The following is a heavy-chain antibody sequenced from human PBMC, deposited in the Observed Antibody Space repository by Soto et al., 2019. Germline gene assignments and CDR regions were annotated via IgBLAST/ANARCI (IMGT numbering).Heavy chain of an antibody. V-gene: IGHV4-59*01. D-gene: IGHD6-19*01. Sequence: LSLTCTVSGGSISSYYWSWIRQPPGKGLEWIGYIYYSGSTTYQPSLKSRVTISVDRSQNQFSLELTSVSAADTAVYFCARDLRGAGTSGYYGMDVWGQGTTVTVSS. CDR1: GGSISSYY. CDR3: ARDLRGAGTSGYYGMDV. CDR2: IYYSGST. J-gene: IGHJ6*02.